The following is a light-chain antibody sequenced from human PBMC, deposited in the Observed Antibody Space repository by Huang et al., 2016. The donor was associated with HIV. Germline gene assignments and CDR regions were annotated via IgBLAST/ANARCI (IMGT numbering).Light chain of an antibody. J-gene: IGKJ4*01. Sequence: DIQMTQSPSSLSASVGDRVTIACRAGQSISNYLNWYQQKPGKAPDLLIYGASTLQSGVPTRFSGGGSGTDFTLTISSLQPEDFATYYCQQSYSFPLTFGGGTKVEIK. CDR2: GAS. CDR1: QSISNY. V-gene: IGKV1-39*01. CDR3: QQSYSFPLT.